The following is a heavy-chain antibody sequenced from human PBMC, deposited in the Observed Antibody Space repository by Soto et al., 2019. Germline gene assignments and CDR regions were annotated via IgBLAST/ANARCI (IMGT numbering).Heavy chain of an antibody. CDR3: AREKYYYDSSGYNEYNWFDP. D-gene: IGHD3-22*01. CDR1: GFSFSDYY. CDR2: ISSSISYT. V-gene: IGHV3-11*06. J-gene: IGHJ5*02. Sequence: GGSLRLSCAASGFSFSDYYMSWIRQAPGKGLEWVSYISSSISYTNYADSVKGRFTISRDNAKNSLYLQMNSLRAEDTAVYYCAREKYYYDSSGYNEYNWFDPWGQGTLVTVSS.